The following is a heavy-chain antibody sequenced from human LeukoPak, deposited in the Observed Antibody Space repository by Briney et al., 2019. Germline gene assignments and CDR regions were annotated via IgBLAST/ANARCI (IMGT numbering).Heavy chain of an antibody. V-gene: IGHV1-24*01. CDR1: GYTLTELA. CDR2: FDPEDGET. CDR3: ATQARGYFYS. Sequence: GASVKVSFKVSGYTLTELAMHWVRQAPGKGREWMGGFDPEDGETIYAKKFQGRVTMTEDTSTDTAYMDLSSLGSEDTAVYYCATQARGYFYSWGQGTLVTVSS. J-gene: IGHJ4*02.